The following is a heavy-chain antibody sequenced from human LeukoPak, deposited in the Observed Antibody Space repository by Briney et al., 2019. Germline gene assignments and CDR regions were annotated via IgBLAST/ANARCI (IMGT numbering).Heavy chain of an antibody. CDR2: ISSNGDNT. J-gene: IGHJ4*02. V-gene: IGHV3-64D*06. Sequence: GGSLRLSCSVSGFTLSTYVMHWVRQAPGKGLEYVPAISSNGDNTYYADSVKGRFTISRDNSKNTLYLQMSSLRADDTAVYYCVRGTGYWGQGTLVTVSS. CDR1: GFTLSTYV. CDR3: VRGTGY.